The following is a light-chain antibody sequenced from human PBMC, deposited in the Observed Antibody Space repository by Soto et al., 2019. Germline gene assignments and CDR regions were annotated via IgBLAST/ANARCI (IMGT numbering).Light chain of an antibody. V-gene: IGKV1-5*03. CDR3: QQYNGYWT. J-gene: IGKJ1*01. CDR1: QSISDS. CDR2: EAS. Sequence: DIQMTQSPSTLSSSVGDRVNITCRASQSISDSLAWYQQKPGKAPKLLIYEASSLKSGVPSRFSGSRSGTDYTLTIRRLQPDDFATYYCQQYNGYWTFGQGTKVEIQ.